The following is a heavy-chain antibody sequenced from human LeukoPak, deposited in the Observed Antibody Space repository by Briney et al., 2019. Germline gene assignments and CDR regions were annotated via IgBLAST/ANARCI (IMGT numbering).Heavy chain of an antibody. V-gene: IGHV1-2*02. CDR3: ARVVVAATPYYYHYYYMDV. Sequence: ASVKVSCKASGYTFTGYYMHWVRQAPGQGLEWMGWINPNSGGTNYAQKFQGRVTMTRDTSISTAYMELSRLRSDDTAVYYCARVVVAATPYYYHYYYMDVWGKGTTVTVSS. D-gene: IGHD2-15*01. J-gene: IGHJ6*03. CDR2: INPNSGGT. CDR1: GYTFTGYY.